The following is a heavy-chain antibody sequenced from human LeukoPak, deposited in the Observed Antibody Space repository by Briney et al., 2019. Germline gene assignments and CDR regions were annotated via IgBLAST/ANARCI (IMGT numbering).Heavy chain of an antibody. D-gene: IGHD1-7*01. CDR2: IRSKANSYAT. CDR1: GFTFSGSA. Sequence: GGSLKLSCAASGFTFSGSAMHWVRQASGKGLEWVRRIRSKANSYATAYAASVKGRFTISRDDSKNTAYLQMNSLKTEDTAVYYCTRHGNSGDYWGQGTLVTVSS. CDR3: TRHGNSGDY. J-gene: IGHJ4*02. V-gene: IGHV3-73*01.